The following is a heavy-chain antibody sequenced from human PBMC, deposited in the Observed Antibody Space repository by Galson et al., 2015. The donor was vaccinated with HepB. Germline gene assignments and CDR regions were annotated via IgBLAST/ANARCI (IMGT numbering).Heavy chain of an antibody. CDR1: GGSVSSSNYY. Sequence: SETLSLTCTVSGGSVSSSNYYWGWIRQPPGKGLEWIGSIYYSGSTYYNPSLKSRVTISVDTSKNQFSLKLSSVTAADTAVYYCARSSITMIVVVNWGQGTLVTVSS. CDR3: ARSSITMIVVVN. D-gene: IGHD3-22*01. CDR2: IYYSGST. J-gene: IGHJ4*02. V-gene: IGHV4-39*01.